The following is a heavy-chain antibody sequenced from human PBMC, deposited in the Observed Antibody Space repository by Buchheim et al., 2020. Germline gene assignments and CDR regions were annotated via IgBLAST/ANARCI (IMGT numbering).Heavy chain of an antibody. Sequence: QVQLQESGPGLVKPSGTLSLTCAVSGGSISSSNWWSWVRQPPGKGLEWIGEIHHSGSTNYKPSFKSRVTISVDKSKNQFYLKLSSGTAAYTAVYYCARDGQLGPYYLKEWYFDLWGRGTL. CDR3: ARDGQLGPYYLKEWYFDL. CDR2: IHHSGST. J-gene: IGHJ2*01. D-gene: IGHD6-6*01. V-gene: IGHV4-4*02. CDR1: GGSISSSNW.